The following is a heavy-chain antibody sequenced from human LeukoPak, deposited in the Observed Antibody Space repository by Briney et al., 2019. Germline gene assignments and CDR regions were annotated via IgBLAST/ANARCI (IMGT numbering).Heavy chain of an antibody. CDR1: GGSISSYY. D-gene: IGHD1-26*01. CDR3: ARYSGSYPHDAFDI. V-gene: IGHV4-59*01. CDR2: IYYSGST. Sequence: SETLSLTCTVSGGSISSYYWSWIRQPPGKGLEWIGYIYYSGSTNYNPSLKRRVTISGDTSKNHFSLKLSSVTAADTAVYYCARYSGSYPHDAFDIWGQGTMVTVSS. J-gene: IGHJ3*02.